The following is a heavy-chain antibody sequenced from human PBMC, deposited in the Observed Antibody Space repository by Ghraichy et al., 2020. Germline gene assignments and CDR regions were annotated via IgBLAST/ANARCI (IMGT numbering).Heavy chain of an antibody. D-gene: IGHD1-26*01. CDR2: IYYSGST. V-gene: IGHV4-59*08. CDR3: ARLTIVGATKFDY. Sequence: SETLSLTCTVSGGSISSYYWSWIRQPPGKGLEWIGYIYYSGSTNYNPSLKSRVTISVDTSKNQFSLKLSSVTAADTAVYYCARLTIVGATKFDYWGQGTLVTVSS. CDR1: GGSISSYY. J-gene: IGHJ4*02.